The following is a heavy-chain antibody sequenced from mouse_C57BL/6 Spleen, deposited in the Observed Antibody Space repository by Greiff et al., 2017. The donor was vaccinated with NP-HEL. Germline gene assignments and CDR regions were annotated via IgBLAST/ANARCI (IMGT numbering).Heavy chain of an antibody. CDR3: ARWGDFAY. V-gene: IGHV1-80*01. Sequence: VKLQQSGAELVKPGASVKISCKASGYAFSSYWMNWVKQRPGKGLEWIGQIYPGDGDTNYNGKVKGKATLTADKSSSTAYMQLRSLTSEDSAVYFCARWGDFAYWGQGTLVTVSA. J-gene: IGHJ3*01. CDR2: IYPGDGDT. CDR1: GYAFSSYW.